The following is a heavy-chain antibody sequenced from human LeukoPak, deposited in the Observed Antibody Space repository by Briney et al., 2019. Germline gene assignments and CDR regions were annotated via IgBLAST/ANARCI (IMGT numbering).Heavy chain of an antibody. Sequence: GGSLRLSCAASGFTFSSYAMSWVRQAPGKGLEWVSTINDNGCRAYYADSVKGRFTIASGKSNDTVFLQMNSLTPEDATVYFCARNPATGMVPKHRDHWGQGTLVTVSS. J-gene: IGHJ4*02. V-gene: IGHV3-23*01. CDR2: INDNGCRA. CDR3: ARNPATGMVPKHRDH. D-gene: IGHD5-18*01. CDR1: GFTFSSYA.